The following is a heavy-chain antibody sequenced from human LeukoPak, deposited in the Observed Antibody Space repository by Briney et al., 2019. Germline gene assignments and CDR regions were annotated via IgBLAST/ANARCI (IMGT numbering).Heavy chain of an antibody. CDR2: INQDGSEK. CDR3: VRGGGDFNL. J-gene: IGHJ4*02. V-gene: IGHV3-7*01. CDR1: GFSFSAYW. D-gene: IGHD3-16*01. Sequence: GGSLRFSCAASGFSFSAYWMSWVRLAPGKGLEWVANINQDGSEKYYVDSVKGRFTISRDNAKNSLYLQMSSLRAEDTAVYYCVRGGGDFNLWGQGTLVTVSS.